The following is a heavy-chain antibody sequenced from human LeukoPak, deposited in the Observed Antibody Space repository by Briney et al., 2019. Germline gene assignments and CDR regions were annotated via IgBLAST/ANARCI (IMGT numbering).Heavy chain of an antibody. V-gene: IGHV3-23*01. D-gene: IGHD3-22*01. CDR2: ISNDGGGT. CDR1: GFIFNNYG. CDR3: AKGSSGYFVDL. Sequence: GRSLRLSCAASGFIFNNYGLIWVRQASGQGLEWVSAISNDGGGTNYADFVKGRFTISRDNSKNTLFLQMNSLRAEDTALYYCAKGSSGYFVDLWGQGTLVTVSS. J-gene: IGHJ5*02.